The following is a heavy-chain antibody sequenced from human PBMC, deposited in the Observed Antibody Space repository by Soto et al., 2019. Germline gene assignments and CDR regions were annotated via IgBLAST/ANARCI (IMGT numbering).Heavy chain of an antibody. D-gene: IGHD3-10*01. CDR2: VIPVFGLA. J-gene: IGHJ6*02. V-gene: IGHV1-69*10. CDR1: GGTFSSYA. CDR3: ARGKSYYGSGKGIYDYYSLDV. Sequence: GASVKVSCKSSGGTFSSYAISWVRQAPGQGLEWIGGVIPVFGLATYAQKVRGRVTITADKSTNTAYMEVSSLRSEDTAVYYCARGKSYYGSGKGIYDYYSLDVWGQGTTVTVS.